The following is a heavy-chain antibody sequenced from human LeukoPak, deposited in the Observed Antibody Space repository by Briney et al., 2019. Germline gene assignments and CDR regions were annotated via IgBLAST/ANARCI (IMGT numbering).Heavy chain of an antibody. J-gene: IGHJ4*02. D-gene: IGHD2-2*02. CDR1: GYSISSGYY. V-gene: IGHV4-38-2*02. Sequence: SETLSLTCTVSGYSISSGYYWGWIRQPPGKGLEWIGSIYHSGSTYYNPSLKSLVTISVDASKNQFSLKLSSVTAADTAVYYCARGRCSSTSCYTLDYWGQGTLVTVSS. CDR3: ARGRCSSTSCYTLDY. CDR2: IYHSGST.